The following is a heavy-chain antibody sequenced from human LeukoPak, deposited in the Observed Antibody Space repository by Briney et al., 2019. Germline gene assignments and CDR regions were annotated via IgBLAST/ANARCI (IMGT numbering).Heavy chain of an antibody. V-gene: IGHV1-2*02. CDR2: INPNSGGT. J-gene: IGHJ3*02. CDR3: AREGYYYGSGSSYRSGAFDI. CDR1: GYTFTGYY. D-gene: IGHD3-10*01. Sequence: GASVKVSCKASGYTFTGYYMHWVRQAPGQGLEWMGGINPNSGGTNYAQKFQGRVTMTRDTSISTDYMELSRLRSDDTAVYYCAREGYYYGSGSSYRSGAFDIWGQGTMVTVSS.